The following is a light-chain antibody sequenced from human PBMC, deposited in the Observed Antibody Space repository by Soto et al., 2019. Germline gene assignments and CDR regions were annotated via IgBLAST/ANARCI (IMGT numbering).Light chain of an antibody. V-gene: IGKV1-39*01. Sequence: EIQMTQSPSSLSSSVGDRATITCRASQNISSYLTWYQQKPGKAPNLLINAASSLESGVLSRFSGSGFGADFTLTISSLQPEDFATYYCQHNYSTPITFGQGTRLEIK. J-gene: IGKJ5*01. CDR1: QNISSY. CDR3: QHNYSTPIT. CDR2: AAS.